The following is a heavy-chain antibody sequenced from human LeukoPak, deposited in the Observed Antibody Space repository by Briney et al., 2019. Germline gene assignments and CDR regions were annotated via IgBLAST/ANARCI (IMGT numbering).Heavy chain of an antibody. J-gene: IGHJ3*02. Sequence: SSETLSLTCTVSGGSTSSYYWSWIRQPPGKGLEWIGRIFTSGIISGNTNYNPSLESRVTMSVDASKNQFSLRLTSVTAADTAIYYCARDRYYYDTSRYYSALETWGQGTMVTVSS. CDR3: ARDRYYYDTSRYYSALET. V-gene: IGHV4-4*07. CDR2: IFTSGIISGNT. CDR1: GGSTSSYY. D-gene: IGHD3-22*01.